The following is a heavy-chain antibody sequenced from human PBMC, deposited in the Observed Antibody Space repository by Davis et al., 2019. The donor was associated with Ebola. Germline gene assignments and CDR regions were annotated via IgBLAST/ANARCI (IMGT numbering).Heavy chain of an antibody. CDR2: IYYSGST. CDR1: GGSVSSGSYY. Sequence: SETLSLTCTVSGGSVSSGSYYWSWIRQPPGKGLEWIGYIYYSGSTNYNPSLKSRVTISVDTSKNQFSLKLSSVTAADTAVYYCASFPPPGLYYYYYYMDVWGKGTTVTVSS. V-gene: IGHV4-61*01. J-gene: IGHJ6*03. CDR3: ASFPPPGLYYYYYYMDV.